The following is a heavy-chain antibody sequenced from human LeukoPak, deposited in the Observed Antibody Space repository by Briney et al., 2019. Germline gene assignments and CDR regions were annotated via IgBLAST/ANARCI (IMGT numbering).Heavy chain of an antibody. CDR3: ASLRGYCSSTSCYNY. CDR1: GFTVSSNY. D-gene: IGHD2-2*02. J-gene: IGHJ4*02. V-gene: IGHV3-53*01. CDR2: IYSGGST. Sequence: GGSLRLSCAASGFTVSSNYMSSVRQAPGKGLEWVSVIYSGGSTYYADSVKGRFTISRDNSKNTLYLQMNSLRAEDTAVYYCASLRGYCSSTSCYNYWGQGTLVTVSS.